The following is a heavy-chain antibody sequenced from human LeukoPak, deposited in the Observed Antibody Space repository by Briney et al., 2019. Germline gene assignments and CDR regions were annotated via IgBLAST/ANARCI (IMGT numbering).Heavy chain of an antibody. V-gene: IGHV3-21*01. CDR3: AREPHGGGYGGTPDY. D-gene: IGHD4-23*01. CDR1: GFTFSSYS. CDR2: ISSSSRYI. J-gene: IGHJ4*02. Sequence: PGGSLRLSCAASGFTFSSYSMNWVRHAPGKGLEWVSSISSSSRYIYYADSVKGRFTISRDNAKNSLYLQMNSLRAEDTAVYYCAREPHGGGYGGTPDYWGQGTLVTVSS.